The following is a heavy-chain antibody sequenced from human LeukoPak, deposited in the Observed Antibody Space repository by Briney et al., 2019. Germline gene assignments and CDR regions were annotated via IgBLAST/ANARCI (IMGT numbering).Heavy chain of an antibody. CDR1: GYTFTSYG. V-gene: IGHV1-2*06. D-gene: IGHD3-22*01. CDR3: ATYYYDSSGYPPYYYYMDV. J-gene: IGHJ6*03. CDR2: INPNSGGT. Sequence: ASVKVSCKASGYTFTSYGISWVRQAPGQGLEWMGRINPNSGGTNYAQKFQGRVTMTRVTSISTAYMELSRLRSDDTAVYYCATYYYDSSGYPPYYYYMDVWGKGTTVTVSS.